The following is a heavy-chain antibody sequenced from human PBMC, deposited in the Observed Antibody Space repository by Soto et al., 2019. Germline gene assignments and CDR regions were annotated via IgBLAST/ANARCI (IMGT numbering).Heavy chain of an antibody. CDR1: GGTFSSYA. Sequence: SVKVSCKASGGTFSSYAISWVRQAPGQGLEWMGGIIPIFGTANYAQKFQGRVTITADESTSTAYMELSSLRSEDTAGYYCARPYSSSWSLYGMDVWGQGTTVTVSS. CDR3: ARPYSSSWSLYGMDV. J-gene: IGHJ6*02. CDR2: IIPIFGTA. D-gene: IGHD6-13*01. V-gene: IGHV1-69*13.